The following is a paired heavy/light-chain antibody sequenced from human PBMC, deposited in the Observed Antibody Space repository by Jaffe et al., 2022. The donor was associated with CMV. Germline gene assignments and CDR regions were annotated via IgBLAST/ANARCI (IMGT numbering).Light chain of an antibody. Sequence: DIVLTQSPVTLSLSLGDRATLSCRASQTVNNDLAWYQQKPGQAPRLLISGASTRAAGLPARFSASGSGTEFTLTISGLQSEDFAVYHCQQYNYWPRTFGQGTKVEVK. V-gene: IGKV3-15*01. CDR1: QTVNND. CDR3: QQYNYWPRT. CDR2: GAS. J-gene: IGKJ1*01.
Heavy chain of an antibody. CDR3: AREGELLVPGHLNL. Sequence: QVQLQESGPGLVKPSQTLSLTCTVSGASIRGGGYYWTWIRQRPRQGLEYIGYISQRGSTYYTPSLESRVTMSADASKNQFSLRLTSVTAADTATYYCAREGELLVPGHLNLWGRGTLVTVSS. J-gene: IGHJ2*01. CDR1: GASIRGGGYY. V-gene: IGHV4-31*03. D-gene: IGHD6-13*01. CDR2: ISQRGST.